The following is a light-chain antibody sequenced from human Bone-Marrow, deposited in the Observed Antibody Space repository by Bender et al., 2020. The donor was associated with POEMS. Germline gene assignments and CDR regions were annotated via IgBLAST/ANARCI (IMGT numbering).Light chain of an antibody. CDR1: NIGSKS. Sequence: SYVVTQPPSMSLAPGKTAMIPCGGDNIGSKSVQGYQQKPGQAPVLVIYEDVDRPSEIPARFSGSISGNTATLTITGVEAGDEADYYCQVWDRSTDHVVFGGGTKLTVL. CDR3: QVWDRSTDHVV. J-gene: IGLJ3*02. CDR2: EDV. V-gene: IGLV3-21*04.